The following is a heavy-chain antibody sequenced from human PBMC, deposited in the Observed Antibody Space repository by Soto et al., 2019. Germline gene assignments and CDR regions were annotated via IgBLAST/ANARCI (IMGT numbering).Heavy chain of an antibody. D-gene: IGHD5-12*01. V-gene: IGHV1-69*12. CDR2: IIPIFGTA. CDR1: GGTFSSYA. Sequence: QVQLVQSGAEVKKPGSSVKVSCKASGGTFSSYAISWVRQAPGQGLEWMGGIIPIFGTANYAQKFQGRVTSTADESTSTAYMELSRLRSEDTAVYYCASSVAKYYYCGMDVWGQGTTVTVSS. CDR3: ASSVAKYYYCGMDV. J-gene: IGHJ6*02.